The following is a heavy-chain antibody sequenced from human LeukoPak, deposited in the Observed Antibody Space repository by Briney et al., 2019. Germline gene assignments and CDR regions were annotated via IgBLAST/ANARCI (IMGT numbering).Heavy chain of an antibody. CDR1: WFSFDAYW. V-gene: IGHV3-7*01. CDR2: INKDGSAQ. J-gene: IGHJ1*01. D-gene: IGHD3-22*01. Sequence: PGGSLRLSCVASWFSFDAYWMTWVRKAPGKGLEWVANINKDGSAQYCVDSLRGRFTVSRDNAKNSLYLQMKSLRADVTAVYYCARDDTDNYYPVWGQGTLVTVSS. CDR3: ARDDTDNYYPV.